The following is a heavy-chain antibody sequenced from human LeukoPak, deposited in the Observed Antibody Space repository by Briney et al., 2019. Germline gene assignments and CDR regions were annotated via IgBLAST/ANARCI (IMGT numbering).Heavy chain of an antibody. Sequence: GGSLRLSCAASGFTFSSYAMHWVRQARGKGLEYVSAISSNGGSTYYANSVKGRFTISRDNSKNTLYLQMNSLRAEDTAVYYCAKAGNWNHLNYFDYWGQGTLVTVSS. CDR1: GFTFSSYA. CDR2: ISSNGGST. CDR3: AKAGNWNHLNYFDY. V-gene: IGHV3-64*01. J-gene: IGHJ4*02. D-gene: IGHD1-20*01.